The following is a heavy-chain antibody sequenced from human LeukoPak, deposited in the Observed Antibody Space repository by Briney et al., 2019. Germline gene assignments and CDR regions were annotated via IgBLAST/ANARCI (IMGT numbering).Heavy chain of an antibody. CDR1: GFTFSNYA. D-gene: IGHD2-2*01. CDR3: AKDWESFLHPSVVPATHYDY. Sequence: GGSLRLSCAASGFTFSNYAMRWVRQAPGKGLEWVSGISGSGDSTYYADSVKGRFTISRDNSKNTLYLQMNSLRAEDTAVYYCAKDWESFLHPSVVPATHYDYWGQGTLVTVSS. J-gene: IGHJ4*02. CDR2: ISGSGDST. V-gene: IGHV3-23*01.